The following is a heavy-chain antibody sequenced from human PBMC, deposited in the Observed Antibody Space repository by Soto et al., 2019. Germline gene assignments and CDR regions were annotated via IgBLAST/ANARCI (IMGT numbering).Heavy chain of an antibody. Sequence: QVQLVESGGGVVQPGRSLRLSCAASGFTCSSYAMHWVRQAPGKGLEWVAVISYAGSNKYYADSVKGRFTISRDNSKNTLYLQMNSLRAEDTAVYYCARGPSGYYSSGYYYFDYWGQGTLVTVSS. CDR2: ISYAGSNK. V-gene: IGHV3-30-3*01. CDR3: ARGPSGYYSSGYYYFDY. D-gene: IGHD3-22*01. J-gene: IGHJ4*02. CDR1: GFTCSSYA.